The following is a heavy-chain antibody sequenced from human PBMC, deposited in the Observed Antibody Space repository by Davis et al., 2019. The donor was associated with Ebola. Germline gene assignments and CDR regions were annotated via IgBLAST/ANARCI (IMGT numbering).Heavy chain of an antibody. CDR2: ISAYNGNT. CDR3: ARDWGMVAAAGCFDP. Sequence: ASVKVSCKASGYTFTSYGISWVRQAPGQGLEWMRWISAYNGNTNYAQKLQGRVTMTTDTSTSTAYMELKSLRSDDTAVYYCARDWGMVAAAGCFDPWGQGTLVTVSS. CDR1: GYTFTSYG. J-gene: IGHJ5*02. V-gene: IGHV1-18*01. D-gene: IGHD6-13*01.